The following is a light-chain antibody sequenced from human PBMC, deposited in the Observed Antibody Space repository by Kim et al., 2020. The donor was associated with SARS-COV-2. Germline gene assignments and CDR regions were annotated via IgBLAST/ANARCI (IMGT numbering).Light chain of an antibody. CDR1: QSLLHSNGYNY. CDR3: MQSLQTPCS. CDR2: LGS. V-gene: IGKV2-28*01. J-gene: IGKJ2*04. Sequence: DIVMTQSPLSLPVTPGEPASISCRSSQSLLHSNGYNYLDWYLQKPGQSPQLLIYLGSNRASGVPDRFSGSGSGTDFTLKISRVEADDVGVYYCMQSLQTPCSFGQGTKL.